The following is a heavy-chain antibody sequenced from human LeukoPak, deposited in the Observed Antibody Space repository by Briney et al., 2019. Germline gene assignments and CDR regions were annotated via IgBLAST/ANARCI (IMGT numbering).Heavy chain of an antibody. Sequence: GGSLRLSCTASGFTFGDYAMSWVRQAPGKGLEWVGFIRSKAYGGTTEYAASVKGRFTISRDDSKSIAYLQMNSLKTEDTAVYYCTRPPGERGEQEYYFDYWGQGTLVTVSS. J-gene: IGHJ4*02. CDR1: GFTFGDYA. CDR3: TRPPGERGEQEYYFDY. V-gene: IGHV3-49*04. CDR2: IRSKAYGGTT. D-gene: IGHD1/OR15-1a*01.